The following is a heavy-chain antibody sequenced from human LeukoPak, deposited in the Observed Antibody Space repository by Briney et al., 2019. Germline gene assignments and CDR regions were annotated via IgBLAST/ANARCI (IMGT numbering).Heavy chain of an antibody. CDR1: GYSIRSNYY. D-gene: IGHD1-14*01. Sequence: SETLSLTCSVSGYSIRSNYYWGWIRQPPGQGLEWIGSIYNSGSTNYNPSLKSRVTISVDTSKNQFSLKLSSVTAADTAVYYCARRSFEFWLRNPSTFDYWGQGTLVTVSS. CDR2: IYNSGST. V-gene: IGHV4-38-2*02. CDR3: ARRSFEFWLRNPSTFDY. J-gene: IGHJ4*02.